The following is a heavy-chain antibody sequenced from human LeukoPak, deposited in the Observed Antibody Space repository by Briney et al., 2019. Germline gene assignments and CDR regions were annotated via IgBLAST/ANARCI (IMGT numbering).Heavy chain of an antibody. CDR3: ARESMISGGSDY. J-gene: IGHJ4*02. CDR2: IYTSGST. Sequence: SQTLSLTCTASGGSISSGSYYWSWIRQPAGKGLEWIGRIYTSGSTNYNPSLKSRVTISVDTSKNQFSLKLSSVTAADTAVYYCARESMISGGSDYWGQGTLVTVSS. D-gene: IGHD3-16*01. CDR1: GGSISSGSYY. V-gene: IGHV4-61*02.